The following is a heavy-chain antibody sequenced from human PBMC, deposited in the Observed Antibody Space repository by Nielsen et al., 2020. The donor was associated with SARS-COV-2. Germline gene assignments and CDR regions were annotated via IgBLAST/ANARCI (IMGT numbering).Heavy chain of an antibody. CDR1: GGSISSYY. J-gene: IGHJ4*02. V-gene: IGHV4-59*01. CDR3: ARGGGSSGSVDY. CDR2: IYYSGST. Sequence: SETLSLTCTVSGGSISSYYWSWIRQPPGKGLEWIGYIYYSGSTNYNPSLKSRVTISVDTSKNQFSLKLSSVTAADTAVYYCARGGGSSGSVDYWGQGTLVTVSS. D-gene: IGHD6-19*01.